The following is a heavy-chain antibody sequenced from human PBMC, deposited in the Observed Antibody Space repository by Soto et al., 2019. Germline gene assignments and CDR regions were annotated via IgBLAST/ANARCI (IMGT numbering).Heavy chain of an antibody. CDR1: GFTFDDYG. CDR3: AKDRWAREIIDV. V-gene: IGHV3-9*01. J-gene: IGHJ6*02. Sequence: EEQVVESGGGLVQPGGSLRLSCAASGFTFDDYGMHWVRQGPGKGLEWVSGITWNSATIGYAASVKGRFTISRDNAKNSLYLQMSSLTTEDTAVYYCAKDRWAREIIDVWGQGTTVTVSS. CDR2: ITWNSATI.